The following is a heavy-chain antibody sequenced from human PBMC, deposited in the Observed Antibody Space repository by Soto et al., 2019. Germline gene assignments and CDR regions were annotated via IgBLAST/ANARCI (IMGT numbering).Heavy chain of an antibody. J-gene: IGHJ6*02. Sequence: GASVKVSCRDSGGTFSSYAISWVRQAPGQGLEWMGGIIPIFGTANYAQKFQGRVTITADESTSTAYMELSSLRSEDTAVYYCARARWELPRLEMDVWGQGTTVTVSS. V-gene: IGHV1-69*13. CDR3: ARARWELPRLEMDV. D-gene: IGHD1-26*01. CDR2: IIPIFGTA. CDR1: GGTFSSYA.